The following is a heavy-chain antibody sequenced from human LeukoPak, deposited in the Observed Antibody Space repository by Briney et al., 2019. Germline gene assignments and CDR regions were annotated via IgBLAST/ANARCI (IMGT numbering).Heavy chain of an antibody. CDR3: ARAEYQPHYMDV. CDR1: GFTVSSNY. Sequence: PGGSLRLSCAASGFTVSSNYMSWVRQAPGKGLEWVSVIYSGGSTYYADSVKGRFTISRDNSKNTLYLQMNSLRAEDTAVYYCARAEYQPHYMDVWGKGTTVTVSS. J-gene: IGHJ6*03. CDR2: IYSGGST. D-gene: IGHD2-2*01. V-gene: IGHV3-66*02.